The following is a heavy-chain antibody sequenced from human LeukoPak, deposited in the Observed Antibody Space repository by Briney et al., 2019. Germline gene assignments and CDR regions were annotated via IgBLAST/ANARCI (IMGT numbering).Heavy chain of an antibody. CDR3: AREAGGGYYPDY. Sequence: SETLSLTCTVSGGSISSGDYYWSWIRQPPGKGLEWIGYIYYSGSTYYNPSLKSRVTISVDTSKNQFSLKLSSVTAADTAVYYCAREAGGGYYPDYWGQGTLVTVSS. V-gene: IGHV4-30-4*01. J-gene: IGHJ4*02. D-gene: IGHD3-3*01. CDR1: GGSISSGDYY. CDR2: IYYSGST.